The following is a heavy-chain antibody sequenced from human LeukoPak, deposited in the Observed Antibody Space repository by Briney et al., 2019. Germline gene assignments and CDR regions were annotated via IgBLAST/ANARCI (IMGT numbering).Heavy chain of an antibody. CDR3: ARDRPNYSSGYEVGFDP. CDR1: GYTFTGYW. CDR2: ISPSGGAT. Sequence: ASVKVSCKAFGYTFTGYWMHWVRQAPGQGPEWMGVISPSGGATIYAQKFKGRVTLTRDMSTSTDYLELSSLRSEDTAVYYCARDRPNYSSGYEVGFDPWGQGTLVTVSS. V-gene: IGHV1-46*01. J-gene: IGHJ5*02. D-gene: IGHD3-22*01.